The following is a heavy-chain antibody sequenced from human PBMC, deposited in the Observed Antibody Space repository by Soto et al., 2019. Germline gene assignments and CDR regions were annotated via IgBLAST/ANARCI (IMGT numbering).Heavy chain of an antibody. CDR1: GGSFSGYY. Sequence: QVQLQQWGAGLLKPSETLSLTCAVYGGSFSGYYWSWIRQPPGKGLEWIGEINHSGSTNYNPSLKGRCTKSVXXSXNXXSPKLSSVTAADTAVYYCARERESIAAAGRAPLWYWGQGTLVTVSS. V-gene: IGHV4-34*01. D-gene: IGHD6-13*01. J-gene: IGHJ4*02. CDR2: INHSGST. CDR3: ARERESIAAAGRAPLWY.